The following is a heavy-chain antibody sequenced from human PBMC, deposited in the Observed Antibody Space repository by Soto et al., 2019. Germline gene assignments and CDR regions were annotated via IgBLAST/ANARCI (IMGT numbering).Heavy chain of an antibody. D-gene: IGHD2-21*01. J-gene: IGHJ4*02. V-gene: IGHV1-46*01. CDR2: INPSGGTT. CDR1: GYTFTNYH. Sequence: GASVKVSCKASGYTFTNYHIHWVRQAPEDGLEWMGRINPSGGTTIYAQKFHGRVTMTRDTSTSTVYMELSSLRSEDTAVYYCAREVLIDLNYFDYWGQGALLTVSS. CDR3: AREVLIDLNYFDY.